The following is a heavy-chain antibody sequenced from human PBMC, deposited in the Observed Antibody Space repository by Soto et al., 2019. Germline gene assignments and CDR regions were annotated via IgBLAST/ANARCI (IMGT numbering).Heavy chain of an antibody. CDR3: ASSFSNYCPGYFDF. V-gene: IGHV4-38-2*01. J-gene: IGHJ4*03. Sequence: SETLSLTCAVSGYSISSGYCWGWIRQPPGKGLEWIGGIYSSGSTYYNPSLKGRVTISVDTSKNQLSLRLSTVTAADTAVYYCASSFSNYCPGYFDFWGQGTLVTVSS. CDR2: IYSSGST. D-gene: IGHD1-1*01. CDR1: GYSISSGYC.